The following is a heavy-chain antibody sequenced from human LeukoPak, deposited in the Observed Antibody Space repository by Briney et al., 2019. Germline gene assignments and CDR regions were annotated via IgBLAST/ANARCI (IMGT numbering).Heavy chain of an antibody. Sequence: SETLSLTCAVYGGSFSGYYWSWSRQPPGKGLEWIGEINHSGSTNYNPSLKSRVTISVDTSKNQFSLKLSSVTAADTAVYYCARVSMEMATIAFDYWGQGTLVTVSS. CDR2: INHSGST. CDR3: ARVSMEMATIAFDY. CDR1: GGSFSGYY. D-gene: IGHD5-24*01. V-gene: IGHV4-34*01. J-gene: IGHJ4*02.